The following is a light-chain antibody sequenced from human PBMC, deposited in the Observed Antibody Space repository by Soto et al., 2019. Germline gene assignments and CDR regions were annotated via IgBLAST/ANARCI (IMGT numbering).Light chain of an antibody. J-gene: IGKJ5*01. V-gene: IGKV3-20*01. CDR2: GTS. CDR3: QRYGSSPLIT. CDR1: QSVSSRS. Sequence: EIVLTQSPGTLSLSPGESATLSCGAIQSVSSRSLAWYQQRPGQAPRLLIYGTSSRATGIPDRFSGSGSGTDFTLTISRLEPEDFAVYFCQRYGSSPLITFGQGTRLEIK.